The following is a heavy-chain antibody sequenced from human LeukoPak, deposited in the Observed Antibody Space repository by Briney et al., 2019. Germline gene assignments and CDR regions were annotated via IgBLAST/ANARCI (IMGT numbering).Heavy chain of an antibody. Sequence: SVKVSCKASGGTFSSYAISWVRQAPGQGLEWMGRIIPIFGIANYAQKFQGRVTITADKSTSTAYMKLSSLRSEDTAVYYCARGAMVGYDFWSGVNWFDPWGQGTLVTVSS. J-gene: IGHJ5*02. V-gene: IGHV1-69*04. CDR1: GGTFSSYA. CDR2: IIPIFGIA. D-gene: IGHD3-3*01. CDR3: ARGAMVGYDFWSGVNWFDP.